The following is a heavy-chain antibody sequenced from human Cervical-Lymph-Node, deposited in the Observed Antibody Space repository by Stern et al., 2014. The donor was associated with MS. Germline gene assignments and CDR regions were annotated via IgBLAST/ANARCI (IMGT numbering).Heavy chain of an antibody. J-gene: IGHJ5*02. CDR2: ISWDSGNI. D-gene: IGHD6-6*01. CDR3: VKEASSSAGTWFDL. CDR1: GFTFDDYA. V-gene: IGHV3-9*01. Sequence: EVQLVESGGGPVQPGRSLRLSCAASGFTFDDYAMHWVRQVPGKGLEWVSGISWDSGNIDYADSVKGRFTISRDNAKNSLFLQMNGLRADDTALYYCVKEASSSAGTWFDLWGQGTLVIVSS.